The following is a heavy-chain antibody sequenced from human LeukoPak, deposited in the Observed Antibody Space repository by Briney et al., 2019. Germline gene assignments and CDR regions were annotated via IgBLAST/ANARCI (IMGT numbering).Heavy chain of an antibody. CDR2: IHYSGST. J-gene: IGHJ3*02. CDR3: ARSVSWGLLVRDDAFDI. Sequence: SETLSLTCTVSGGSISSYHWIWVRQPPGKGLEWVGYIHYSGSTNYNPSLKSRVTTSVDTSKKQFSLKLRSVTAADTAVYYCARSVSWGLLVRDDAFDIWGQGTMVTVSS. V-gene: IGHV4-59*08. D-gene: IGHD2-21*01. CDR1: GGSISSYH.